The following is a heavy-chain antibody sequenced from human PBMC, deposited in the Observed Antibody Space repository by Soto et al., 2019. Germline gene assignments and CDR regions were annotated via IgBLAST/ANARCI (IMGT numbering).Heavy chain of an antibody. CDR3: AGGRYCTNGVCYNEY. V-gene: IGHV4-4*02. Sequence: SETLSLTCAVSSGSISSSNWWSWVRQPPGKGLEWIGEIYHSGSTNYNPSLKSRVTISVDKSKNQFSLKLSSVTAADTAVYYCAGGRYCTNGVCYNEYWGQGTLVTVSS. CDR2: IYHSGST. CDR1: SGSISSSNW. J-gene: IGHJ4*02. D-gene: IGHD2-8*01.